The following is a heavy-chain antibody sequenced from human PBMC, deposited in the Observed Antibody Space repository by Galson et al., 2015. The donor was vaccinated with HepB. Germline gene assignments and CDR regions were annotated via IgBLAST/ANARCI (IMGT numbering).Heavy chain of an antibody. D-gene: IGHD2-15*01. CDR2: INAGNGNT. CDR1: GYTFTSYA. V-gene: IGHV1-3*01. CDR3: ARSCSGGSCYYYYMDV. J-gene: IGHJ6*03. Sequence: SCKASGYTFTSYAMHWVRQAPGQRLEWMGWINAGNGNTKYSQKFQGRVTITRDTSASTAYMELSSLRSEDTAVYYCARSCSGGSCYYYYMDVWGKGTTVTVSS.